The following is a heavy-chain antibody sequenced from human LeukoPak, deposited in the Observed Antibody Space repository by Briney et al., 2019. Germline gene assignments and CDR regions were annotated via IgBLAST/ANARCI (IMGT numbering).Heavy chain of an antibody. V-gene: IGHV1-18*01. CDR1: GYTFTSYG. CDR3: ARDSGRIPWYSSSWYEPWFDP. CDR2: ISAYNGNT. Sequence: GASVKVSCKASGYTFTSYGISWVRQAPGQGLEWMGWISAYNGNTNYAQKLQGRVTMTTDTSTSTAYMELRSLRSDDTAVYYCARDSGRIPWYSSSWYEPWFDPWGQGTLVTVSS. J-gene: IGHJ5*02. D-gene: IGHD6-13*01.